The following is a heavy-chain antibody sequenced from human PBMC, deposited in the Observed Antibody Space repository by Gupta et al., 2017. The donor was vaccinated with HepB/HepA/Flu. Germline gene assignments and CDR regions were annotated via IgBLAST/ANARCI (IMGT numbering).Heavy chain of an antibody. J-gene: IGHJ6*03. V-gene: IGHV4-34*01. CDR2: INHSGST. CDR3: ARKGAARLVYYYYYYMDV. CDR1: GGSFSGYY. Sequence: QVQLQQWGAGLLKPSETLSLTCAVYGGSFSGYYWSWIRQPPGKGLEWIGEINHSGSTNYTPARMSQVTISVDTSKNQFSVKLSSVTAADTAVYYCARKGAARLVYYYYYYMDVWGKGTTVTVSS. D-gene: IGHD6-6*01.